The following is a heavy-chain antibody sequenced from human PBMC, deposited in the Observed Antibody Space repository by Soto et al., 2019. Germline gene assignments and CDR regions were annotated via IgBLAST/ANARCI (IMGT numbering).Heavy chain of an antibody. J-gene: IGHJ4*02. CDR3: ARGLYYYDSSGPLNY. Sequence: QVQLQQWGAGLLKPSETLSLTCAVYGGSFSGYYWSWIRQPPGKGLEWIGEINHSGSTNYNPSLKSRVTISVDTSKNQFSLKLSSVTAEDTAVYYCARGLYYYDSSGPLNYWGQGTLVTVSS. CDR1: GGSFSGYY. CDR2: INHSGST. V-gene: IGHV4-34*01. D-gene: IGHD3-22*01.